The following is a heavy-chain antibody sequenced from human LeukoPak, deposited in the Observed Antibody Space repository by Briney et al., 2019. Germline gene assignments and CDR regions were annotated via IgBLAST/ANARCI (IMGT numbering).Heavy chain of an antibody. Sequence: ASVKVSCKASGYTFTVYYMHWVRQAPGQGLEWMGWINPNSGGTNYAQKFQGRVTMTRDTSISTAYMELSRLRSDDTAVYYCARFSPYGDPYDYWGQGTLVTVSS. CDR3: ARFSPYGDPYDY. CDR2: INPNSGGT. J-gene: IGHJ4*02. D-gene: IGHD4-17*01. CDR1: GYTFTVYY. V-gene: IGHV1-2*02.